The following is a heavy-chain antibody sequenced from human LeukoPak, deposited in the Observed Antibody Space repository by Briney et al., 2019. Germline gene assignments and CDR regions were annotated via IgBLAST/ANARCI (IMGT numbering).Heavy chain of an antibody. V-gene: IGHV4-59*01. J-gene: IGHJ4*02. CDR3: ARAVAGHRKFDY. CDR1: GGSISSYY. D-gene: IGHD6-19*01. Sequence: SETLSLTCTVSGGSISSYYWSWIRQPPGKGLEWIGYIYYSGSTNYNPFLKSRVTISVDTSKNQFSLKLSSVTAADTAVYYCARAVAGHRKFDYWGQGTLVTVSS. CDR2: IYYSGST.